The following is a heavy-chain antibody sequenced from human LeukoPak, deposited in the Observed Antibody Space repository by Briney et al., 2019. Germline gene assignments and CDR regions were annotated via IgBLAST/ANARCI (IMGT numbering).Heavy chain of an antibody. D-gene: IGHD6-13*01. CDR3: ARYFAEYSSSWYVDY. Sequence: GESLKISCKGSGYSFTSHWIGWVRQMPGKGLEWMGSIYPGDSDTRYSPSFQGQVTISGDKSITTAYLQWSSLKASDTAMYYCARYFAEYSSSWYVDYWSQGTLVTVSS. J-gene: IGHJ4*02. V-gene: IGHV5-51*01. CDR1: GYSFTSHW. CDR2: IYPGDSDT.